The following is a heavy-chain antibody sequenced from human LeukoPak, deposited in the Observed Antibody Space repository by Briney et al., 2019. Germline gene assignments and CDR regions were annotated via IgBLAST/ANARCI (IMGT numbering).Heavy chain of an antibody. CDR2: ISSSSSYI. V-gene: IGHV3-21*01. Sequence: GGSLRLSCAASGFTFSSYSMNWVRQAPGKGLEWVSSISSSSSYIYYADSVKGRFTISRDNAKNSLYLQMNSLRAEDTAVYYCARDSHAAPNAMDVWGKGTTVTVSS. CDR3: ARDSHAAPNAMDV. CDR1: GFTFSSYS. D-gene: IGHD6-25*01. J-gene: IGHJ6*03.